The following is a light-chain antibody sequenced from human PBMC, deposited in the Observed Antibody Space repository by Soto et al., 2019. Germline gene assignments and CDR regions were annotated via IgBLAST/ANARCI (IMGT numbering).Light chain of an antibody. V-gene: IGKV3-20*01. CDR3: QQYGRAWT. Sequence: IVLTQSPATLSLSPGERATLSCRTSQSVSSIYLAWYQQKPGQAPRLLIYGASSRATGIPDRFSGSGSGTDFTLIISRLEPEDFAMYYCQQYGRAWTFGQGTKVEIK. CDR1: QSVSSIY. CDR2: GAS. J-gene: IGKJ1*01.